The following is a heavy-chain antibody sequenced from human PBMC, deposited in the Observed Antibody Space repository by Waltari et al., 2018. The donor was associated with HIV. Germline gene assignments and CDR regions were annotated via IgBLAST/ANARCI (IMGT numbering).Heavy chain of an antibody. CDR2: MNPNSGNT. D-gene: IGHD1-26*01. Sequence: QVQLVQSGAEVKKPGASVKVSCKTSGYTFSSYDINWVRQANGQGPEWMGWMNPNSGNTGYAQKFQGRVFMTMNTSIRTVYMELIGLRSEDTAVYYCATWEGRGQPSSYINYWGQGTLVTVSS. CDR1: GYTFSSYD. J-gene: IGHJ4*02. CDR3: ATWEGRGQPSSYINY. V-gene: IGHV1-8*01.